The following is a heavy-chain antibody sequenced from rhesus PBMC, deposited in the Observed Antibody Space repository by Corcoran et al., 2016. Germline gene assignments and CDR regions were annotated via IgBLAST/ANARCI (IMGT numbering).Heavy chain of an antibody. Sequence: EVQLVESGGGLVQPGGSLRLSCAASGFTFSNYWMSWVRQAPGKGLDWVGRSKKKADGGTEAYAESVKGRFTISRDDSKNTLYLQMNSLKTEDTAVYYCARDAWYYDSGLSFDYWGQGVLVTVSS. CDR3: ARDAWYYDSGLSFDY. D-gene: IGHD3-28*01. J-gene: IGHJ4*01. V-gene: IGHV3-16*02. CDR2: SKKKADGGTE. CDR1: GFTFSNYW.